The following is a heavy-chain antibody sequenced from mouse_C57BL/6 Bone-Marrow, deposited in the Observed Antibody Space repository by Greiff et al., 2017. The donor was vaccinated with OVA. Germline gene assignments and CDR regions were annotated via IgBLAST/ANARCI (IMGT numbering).Heavy chain of an antibody. Sequence: DVMLVESGGGLVKPGGSLKLSCAASGFTFSSYAMSWVRQTPEKRLEWVATISDGGSYTYYPDNVKGRFTISRDNAKNNLYLQMSHLKSEDTAMYYCARDRGTGHYAMDYWGQGTSVTVSS. CDR2: ISDGGSYT. J-gene: IGHJ4*01. CDR3: ARDRGTGHYAMDY. CDR1: GFTFSSYA. V-gene: IGHV5-4*01. D-gene: IGHD4-1*01.